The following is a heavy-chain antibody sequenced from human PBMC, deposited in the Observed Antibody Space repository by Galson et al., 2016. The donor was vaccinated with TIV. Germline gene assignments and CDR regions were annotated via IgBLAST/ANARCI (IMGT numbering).Heavy chain of an antibody. Sequence: SVKVSCKASGGTFKIHSITWVRQAPGQGLEWMGGIIPVFGTANYAQSFRGRVTITADESTKTAYLQLRSLRSEDTALYYCSTVITFGGVHVYGRDYGMDVWGQGTTVTVSS. CDR1: GGTFKIHS. V-gene: IGHV1-69*13. CDR2: IIPVFGTA. D-gene: IGHD3-16*01. CDR3: STVITFGGVHVYGRDYGMDV. J-gene: IGHJ6*02.